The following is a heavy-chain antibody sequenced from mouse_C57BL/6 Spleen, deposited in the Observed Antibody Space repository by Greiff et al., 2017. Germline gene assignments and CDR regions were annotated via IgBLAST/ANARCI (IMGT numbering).Heavy chain of an antibody. J-gene: IGHJ3*01. CDR2: ISSGSSTI. CDR3: AREERGSSYGWFAY. CDR1: GFTFSDYG. V-gene: IGHV5-17*01. Sequence: EVMLVESGGGLVKPGGSLKLSCAASGFTFSDYGMHWVRQAPEKGLEWVAYISSGSSTIYYADTVKGRFTISRDNAKNTLFLQMTSLRSEDTAMYYCAREERGSSYGWFAYWGPVPLVTVSA. D-gene: IGHD1-1*01.